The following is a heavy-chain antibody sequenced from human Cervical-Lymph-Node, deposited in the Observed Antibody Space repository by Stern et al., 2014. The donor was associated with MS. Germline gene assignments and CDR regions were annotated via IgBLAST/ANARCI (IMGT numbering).Heavy chain of an antibody. J-gene: IGHJ6*02. D-gene: IGHD1-1*01. V-gene: IGHV4-61*08. CDR3: ARSDVTTRFNAMDV. Sequence: VQLEESGPGLVKPSETLSLTCTVSGDSVSSAGYYWSWIRQPPGKGLEWIGDIYYSGNTRNNPSLKSLGTISMDTSKNQFSLKLSSVTAADTAIYYCARSDVTTRFNAMDVWGQGTTVIVSS. CDR1: GDSVSSAGYY. CDR2: IYYSGNT.